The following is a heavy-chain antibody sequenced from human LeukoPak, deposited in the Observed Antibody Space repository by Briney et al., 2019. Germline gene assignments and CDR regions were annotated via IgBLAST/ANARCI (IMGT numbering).Heavy chain of an antibody. Sequence: ASVKVSCKASGYTFTGHYIHWVRQAPGQGLEWMGWINPNSGGTNYAQNFQGRVTMTRDTSISTAYMELSRLRSDDTGVYYCGEGAAGGILLNFYYYAMDVWGQGTPVTVSS. D-gene: IGHD6-13*01. CDR3: GEGAAGGILLNFYYYAMDV. CDR2: INPNSGGT. J-gene: IGHJ6*02. V-gene: IGHV1-2*02. CDR1: GYTFTGHY.